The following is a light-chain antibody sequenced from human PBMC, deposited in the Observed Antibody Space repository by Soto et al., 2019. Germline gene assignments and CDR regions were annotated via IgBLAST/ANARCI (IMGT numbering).Light chain of an antibody. J-gene: IGKJ1*01. Sequence: EIVLTQSPATLSLSPGERATLSCRASQSVSSQLAWYQHKPGQAPRLLIYDASDRATGIPDRFSGSVSGTDITLTISSMEPEDFAVYYCAPRIWTWTVGKGTKVDIK. CDR1: QSVSSQ. CDR3: APRIWTWT. CDR2: DAS. V-gene: IGKV3-11*01.